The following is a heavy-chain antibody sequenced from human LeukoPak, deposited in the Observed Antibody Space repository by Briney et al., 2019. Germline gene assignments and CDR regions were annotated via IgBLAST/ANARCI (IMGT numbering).Heavy chain of an antibody. CDR2: ISGSGGST. CDR1: GFTFSSYA. Sequence: TGGSLRLSCAASGFTFSSYAMSWVRQAPGKGLEGVSAISGSGGSTYYADSVKGRFTISRDNSKNTLYLQMNSLRAEDTAVYYCAKDRLYYFDYWGQGTLVTVSS. CDR3: AKDRLYYFDY. J-gene: IGHJ4*02. V-gene: IGHV3-23*01. D-gene: IGHD2/OR15-2a*01.